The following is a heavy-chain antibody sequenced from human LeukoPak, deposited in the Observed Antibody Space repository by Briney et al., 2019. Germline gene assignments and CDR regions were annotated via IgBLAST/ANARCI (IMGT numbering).Heavy chain of an antibody. V-gene: IGHV3-23*01. CDR3: AKDVGYSSGWLDAFDI. Sequence: GGSLRLSCAASGFTFSSYAMSWVRQAPGKGLEWVSAISGSGGSTYYADSVKGRFTISRDNSKNTLYLQMNSPRAEDTAVYYCAKDVGYSSGWLDAFDIWGQGTMVTVSS. D-gene: IGHD6-19*01. CDR2: ISGSGGST. J-gene: IGHJ3*02. CDR1: GFTFSSYA.